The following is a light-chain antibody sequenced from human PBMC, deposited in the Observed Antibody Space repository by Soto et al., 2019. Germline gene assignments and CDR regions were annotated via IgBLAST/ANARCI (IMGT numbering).Light chain of an antibody. J-gene: IGKJ1*01. V-gene: IGKV3-15*01. CDR3: QQYFYWPPGT. Sequence: VMTQSPATLSVSPGEGAALSCRAGQNIGSHLAWYLHRPGQPPRLIMYDISTRATGVPGRFVGSGSGTDFTRTISSLQTEDFALYYCQQYFYWPPGTFGQGTKVAI. CDR1: QNIGSH. CDR2: DIS.